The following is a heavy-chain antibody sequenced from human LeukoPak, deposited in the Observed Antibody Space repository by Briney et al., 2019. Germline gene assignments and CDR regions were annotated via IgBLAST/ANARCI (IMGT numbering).Heavy chain of an antibody. Sequence: GGSLRLSCAASGFTFSSDSMTWVRQAPGKGLEWVSTINNNGVSTFYADPVKGRFTISRDNSKNTLYLHMNSVSAEDTAVYYCAKDSFSTSWVQGVLVTVSS. CDR2: INNNGVST. CDR1: GFTFSSDS. CDR3: AKDSFSTS. D-gene: IGHD2-2*01. J-gene: IGHJ4*02. V-gene: IGHV3-23*01.